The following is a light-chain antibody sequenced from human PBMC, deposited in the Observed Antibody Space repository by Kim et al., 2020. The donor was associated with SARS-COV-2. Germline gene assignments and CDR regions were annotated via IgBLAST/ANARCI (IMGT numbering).Light chain of an antibody. CDR3: GSWDDSLNGPV. J-gene: IGLJ3*02. V-gene: IGLV1-47*01. CDR1: SSNIGSKY. CDR2: TDN. Sequence: GQRVTISCSGSSSNIGSKYVYWYQQLPGTAPKVLIHTDNRRPSGVPDRFSGSKSVTSASLTISGLRSEDEADYYCGSWDDSLNGPVFGGGTQLTVL.